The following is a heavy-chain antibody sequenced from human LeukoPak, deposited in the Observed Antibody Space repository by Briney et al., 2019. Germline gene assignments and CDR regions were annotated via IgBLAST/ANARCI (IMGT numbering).Heavy chain of an antibody. D-gene: IGHD3-10*01. CDR2: IFRTGST. J-gene: IGHJ5*01. Sequence: SEPLSLTCTVSGGSISSYYWSWIRQPPGKGLEWIGSIFRTGSTYYSASLKSRLSISVDTSKNHIVLKLTSVTAADTAVYFCARRVGFYGSGSLNYFDPWGQGILVSVSS. CDR3: ARRVGFYGSGSLNYFDP. CDR1: GGSISSYY. V-gene: IGHV4-39*02.